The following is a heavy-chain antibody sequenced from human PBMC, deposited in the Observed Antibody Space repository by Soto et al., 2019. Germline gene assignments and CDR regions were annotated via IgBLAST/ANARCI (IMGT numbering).Heavy chain of an antibody. CDR2: IIPIFGTA. J-gene: IGHJ6*01. CDR1: GCTFSSYA. V-gene: IGHV1-69*06. D-gene: IGHD2-2*01. CDR3: ARVHCSSTSCHSHQYGMEV. Sequence: SVKVSCKASGCTFSSYAISWVRQAPGQGREWMGGIIPIFGTANYAQKFQGRVTITADKSTSTAYMELSSLRSEDTAVYYCARVHCSSTSCHSHQYGMEVWGQATTVSVSS.